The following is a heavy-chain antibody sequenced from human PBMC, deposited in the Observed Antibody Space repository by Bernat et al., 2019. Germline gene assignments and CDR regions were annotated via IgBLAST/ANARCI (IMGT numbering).Heavy chain of an antibody. D-gene: IGHD5-24*01. CDR2: IRSKAYGGTT. CDR3: TREANEMATINYFDY. Sequence: EVQLVESGGGLVQPGRSLRLSCTASGFTFGDYAMSWVRQAPGKGLEWVGFIRSKAYGGTTEYAASVKGRCTISRDDSKSIAYLQMNSLKTEDTAVYYCTREANEMATINYFDYWGQGTLVTVSS. J-gene: IGHJ4*02. V-gene: IGHV3-49*04. CDR1: GFTFGDYA.